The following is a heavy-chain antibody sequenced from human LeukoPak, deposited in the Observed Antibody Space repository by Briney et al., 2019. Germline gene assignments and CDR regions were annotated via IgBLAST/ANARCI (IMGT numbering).Heavy chain of an antibody. CDR2: ISSSGSTI. CDR1: GFTSSSYE. CDR3: ARDFPRSGR. Sequence: PGGSLRLSCAASGFTSSSYEMNWVRQAPGKGLEWVSYISSSGSTIYYADSVKGRFTISRDNAKNSLYLQMNSLRAEDTAVYYCARDFPRSGRWGQGTLVTVSS. J-gene: IGHJ4*02. V-gene: IGHV3-48*03.